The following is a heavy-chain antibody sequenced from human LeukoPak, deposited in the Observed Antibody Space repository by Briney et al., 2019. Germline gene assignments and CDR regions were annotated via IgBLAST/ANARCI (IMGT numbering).Heavy chain of an antibody. Sequence: GGSLRLSCAASGFTFSSYEMNWVRQAPGKGLEWVSYTSSSGSTIYYADSVKGRFTISRDNAKNSLYLQINSLRAEDTAVYYCAREGGGYSYGYGPELDYWGQGTLVTVSS. D-gene: IGHD5-18*01. CDR1: GFTFSSYE. CDR3: AREGGGYSYGYGPELDY. V-gene: IGHV3-48*03. J-gene: IGHJ4*02. CDR2: TSSSGSTI.